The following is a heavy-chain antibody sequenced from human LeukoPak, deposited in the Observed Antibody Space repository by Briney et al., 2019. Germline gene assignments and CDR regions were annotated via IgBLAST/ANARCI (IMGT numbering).Heavy chain of an antibody. V-gene: IGHV1-24*01. J-gene: IGHJ5*02. Sequence: ASVKVSCKVSGYTLTELSMHWVRQAPGKGLEWMGGFDPEDGETIYAQKFQGRVTMTRDTSISTAYMELSRLRSDDTAVYYCARDYYYGSGSYNWFDPWGQGTLVTVSS. CDR2: FDPEDGET. CDR3: ARDYYYGSGSYNWFDP. D-gene: IGHD3-10*01. CDR1: GYTLTELS.